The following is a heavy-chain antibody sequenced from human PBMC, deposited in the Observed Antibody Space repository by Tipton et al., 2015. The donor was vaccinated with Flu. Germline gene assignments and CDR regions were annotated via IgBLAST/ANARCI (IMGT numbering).Heavy chain of an antibody. J-gene: IGHJ3*02. D-gene: IGHD5-12*01. CDR3: ARRTRGYSGYEDAFDI. CDR1: GYRFNSNW. Sequence: QLVQSGAEVKKPGESLKIACKTSGYRFNSNWIAWVRQMPGKGLEWMGIIPPGDSDTRYSPSFDGQVTMSVDKSITTAYLQLSSRKASDTAMYFCARRTRGYSGYEDAFDIWGQGTMVSVSS. V-gene: IGHV5-51*01. CDR2: IPPGDSDT.